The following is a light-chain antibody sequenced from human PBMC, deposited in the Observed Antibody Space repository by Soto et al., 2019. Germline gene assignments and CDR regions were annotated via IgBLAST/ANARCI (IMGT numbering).Light chain of an antibody. CDR3: QQYGSSPPVT. Sequence: EIVLTQSPGTLSLSPGERATLSCRASQSVSSSYLAWYQQKPGQAPRLLIYGASGRATGIPDRFSGSGSGTDFTLTISRLEPEDFAVYYCQQYGSSPPVTFGRGTQLEIK. CDR2: GAS. CDR1: QSVSSSY. V-gene: IGKV3-20*01. J-gene: IGKJ5*01.